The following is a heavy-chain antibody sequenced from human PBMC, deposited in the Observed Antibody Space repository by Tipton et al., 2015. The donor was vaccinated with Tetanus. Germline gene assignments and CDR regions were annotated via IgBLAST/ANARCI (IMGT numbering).Heavy chain of an antibody. D-gene: IGHD6-6*01. Sequence: LRLSCTVSGDSISSGGPYWSWIRQFPGKGLEWMGYIHHTGSTYYNPFLKTRITLSVDTSKNQFSLKLTSVTAGDTAVYFCVKFEYRTSFASWGQGALVTVSS. V-gene: IGHV4-31*02. J-gene: IGHJ4*02. CDR3: VKFEYRTSFAS. CDR2: IHHTGST. CDR1: GDSISSGGPY.